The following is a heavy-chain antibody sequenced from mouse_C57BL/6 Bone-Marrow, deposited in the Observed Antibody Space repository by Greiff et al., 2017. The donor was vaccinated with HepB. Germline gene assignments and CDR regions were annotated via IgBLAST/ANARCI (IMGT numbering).Heavy chain of an antibody. CDR1: GFTFSSYG. CDR2: ISSGGSYT. J-gene: IGHJ3*01. Sequence: EVKLVESGGDLVKPGGSLKLSCAASGFTFSSYGMSWVRQTPDKRLEWVATISSGGSYTYYPDSVKGRFTISRDNAKNTLYLQMRSLKSEDTAMYYCARGGYDYGGAWFAYWGQGTLVTVSA. V-gene: IGHV5-6*01. CDR3: ARGGYDYGGAWFAY. D-gene: IGHD2-4*01.